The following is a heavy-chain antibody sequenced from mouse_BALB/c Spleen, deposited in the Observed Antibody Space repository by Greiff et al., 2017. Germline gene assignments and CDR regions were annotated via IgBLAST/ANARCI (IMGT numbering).Heavy chain of an antibody. V-gene: IGHV5-17*02. CDR1: GFTFSSFG. CDR2: ISSGSSTI. J-gene: IGHJ4*01. Sequence: EVKLMESGGGLVQPGGSRKLSCAASGFTFSSFGMHWVRQAPEKGLEWVAYISSGSSTIYYADTVKGRFTISRDNPKNTLFLQMTSLRSEDTAMYYCARSKWDAMDYWGQGTSVTVSS. CDR3: ARSKWDAMDY. D-gene: IGHD1-3*01.